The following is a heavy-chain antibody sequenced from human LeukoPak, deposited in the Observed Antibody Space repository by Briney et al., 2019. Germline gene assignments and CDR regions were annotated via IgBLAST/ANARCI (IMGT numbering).Heavy chain of an antibody. J-gene: IGHJ6*03. V-gene: IGHV1-69*05. D-gene: IGHD2-2*02. Sequence: GASVKVSCTASGYTFTSYDINWVRQATGQGLEWMGGIIPIFGTANYAQKFQGRVTITTDESTSTAYMELSSLRSEDTAVYYCARGGTVVVPAAIPVAPELYYYYYYMDVWGKGTTVTVSS. CDR3: ARGGTVVVPAAIPVAPELYYYYYYMDV. CDR2: IIPIFGTA. CDR1: GYTFTSYD.